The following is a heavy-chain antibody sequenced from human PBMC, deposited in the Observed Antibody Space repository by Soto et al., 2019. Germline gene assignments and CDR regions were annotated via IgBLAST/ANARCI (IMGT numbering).Heavy chain of an antibody. CDR3: ARGPSSLTRFDY. CDR2: ISYDGSNK. V-gene: IGHV3-30-3*01. J-gene: IGHJ4*02. Sequence: LRLSCAASGFTFSSYAMHWVRQAPGKGLEWVAVISYDGSNKYYADSVKGRFTISRDNSKNTLYLQMNSLRAEDTAVYFCARGPSSLTRFDYWGQGTLVTVSS. CDR1: GFTFSSYA. D-gene: IGHD2-2*01.